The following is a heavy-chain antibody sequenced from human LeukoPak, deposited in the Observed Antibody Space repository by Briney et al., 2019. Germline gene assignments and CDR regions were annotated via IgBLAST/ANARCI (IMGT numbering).Heavy chain of an antibody. CDR2: ISSRSTTI. V-gene: IGHV3-48*01. CDR3: AGDYGDYGEYFDH. J-gene: IGHJ4*02. CDR1: GFTFSSYS. D-gene: IGHD4-17*01. Sequence: GGSLRLSCAASGFTFSSYSTNWVRQAPGKGLEWISYISSRSTTIYYADSVKGRFTISRDNAKNSLYLQMNSLRGEDTAVYYCAGDYGDYGEYFDHWGQGTLVTVSS.